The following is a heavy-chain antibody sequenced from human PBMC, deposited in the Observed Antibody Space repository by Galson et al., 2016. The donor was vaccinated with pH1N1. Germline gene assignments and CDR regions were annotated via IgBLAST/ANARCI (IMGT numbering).Heavy chain of an antibody. V-gene: IGHV4-34*01. J-gene: IGHJ5*02. CDR2: ISHSGGT. D-gene: IGHD2-21*01. CDR1: SESFSGYF. Sequence: SETLSLTCAVSSESFSGYFWSWIRQPPGQGLEWIGDISHSGGTMYNPSLKSRVTISLDTVKNLFSLKLISVTAADTAVYFCARLKVVFPSRGLWFDPWGQGTLVTVSS. CDR3: ARLKVVFPSRGLWFDP.